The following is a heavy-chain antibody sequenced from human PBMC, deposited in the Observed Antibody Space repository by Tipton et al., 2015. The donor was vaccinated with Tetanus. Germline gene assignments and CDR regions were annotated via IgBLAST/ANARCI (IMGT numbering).Heavy chain of an antibody. D-gene: IGHD4-17*01. CDR1: GFSVSSNY. CDR3: TRTISNDYVAA. Sequence: SLRLSCAISGFSVSSNYLTWVRQAPGKGLEWVSVLYSGGGPNYADSVKGRFTISRDNSRNTLYLQMSSLRVGDTAVYYCTRTISNDYVAAWGQGTLVTVSS. CDR2: LYSGGGP. J-gene: IGHJ4*02. V-gene: IGHV3-53*01.